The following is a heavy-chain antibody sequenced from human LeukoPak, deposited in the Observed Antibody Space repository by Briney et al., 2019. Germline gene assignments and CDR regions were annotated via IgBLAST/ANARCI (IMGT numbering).Heavy chain of an antibody. CDR1: GGSFSGYY. CDR2: INHSGST. Sequence: PSETLSLTCAVYGGSFSGYYWSWIRQPPGKGLEWIGEINHSGSTNYNPSLKSRVTISVDTSKNQFSLKLSSVTAADTAVYYCARGRVRPYWGQGTLVTVSS. CDR3: ARGRVRPY. D-gene: IGHD4/OR15-4a*01. V-gene: IGHV4-34*01. J-gene: IGHJ4*02.